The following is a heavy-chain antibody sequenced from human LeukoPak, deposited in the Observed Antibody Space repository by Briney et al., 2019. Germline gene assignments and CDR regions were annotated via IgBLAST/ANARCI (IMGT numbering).Heavy chain of an antibody. Sequence: SETLSLTCAVYGGSFSGYYWSWIRQPPGKGLEWIGEINHSGSTNYNPSLKSRVTISVDTSKNQFSLKLSSVTAADTAVYYCASRFRRRIVPWGQGTLVTVSS. V-gene: IGHV4-34*01. D-gene: IGHD3-16*01. CDR3: ASRFRRRIVP. J-gene: IGHJ5*02. CDR2: INHSGST. CDR1: GGSFSGYY.